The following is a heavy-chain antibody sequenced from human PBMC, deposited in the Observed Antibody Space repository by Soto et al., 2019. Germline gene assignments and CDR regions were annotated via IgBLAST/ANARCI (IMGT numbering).Heavy chain of an antibody. D-gene: IGHD2-2*01. J-gene: IGHJ4*02. CDR3: AKSPSSNQLPDY. CDR2: ISWNSATI. Sequence: GGSLRLSCTASGFTFDDYAMHWVRQAPGKGLEWVSHISWNSATIAYADSVKGRSTISRDNTMNSLYLQMNSLRAEDTALYYCAKSPSSNQLPDYWGQGTLVTVSS. CDR1: GFTFDDYA. V-gene: IGHV3-9*01.